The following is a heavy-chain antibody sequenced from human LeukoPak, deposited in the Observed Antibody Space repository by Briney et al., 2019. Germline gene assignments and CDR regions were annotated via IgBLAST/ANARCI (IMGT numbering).Heavy chain of an antibody. Sequence: GASVKVSCKASGYTFTDYYVHWVRQAPGQGLEWMGWINPNSGDTKYAQKFQGRVTMTRDTSISTVYMDLSGLRSDDTAVYYCARPPRIQLWYYFDYWGQGTLVTVSS. CDR2: INPNSGDT. CDR1: GYTFTDYY. V-gene: IGHV1-2*02. J-gene: IGHJ4*02. CDR3: ARPPRIQLWYYFDY. D-gene: IGHD5-18*01.